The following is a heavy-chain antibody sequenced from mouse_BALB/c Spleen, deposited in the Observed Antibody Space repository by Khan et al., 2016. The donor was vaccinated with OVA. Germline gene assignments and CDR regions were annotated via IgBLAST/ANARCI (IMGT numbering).Heavy chain of an antibody. Sequence: QVQLKESGAELVRPGASVKLSCKTSGYIFISYWIHWVKQRSGQGLEWIARIYPGTGSTYYNENFKGKATLTADKSSSTACMQLSSLKSEDSAVYFCARSSPTVVVFDYWGQDTTLTVSS. V-gene: IGHV1-76*01. CDR1: GYIFISYW. CDR3: ARSSPTVVVFDY. D-gene: IGHD1-1*01. J-gene: IGHJ2*01. CDR2: IYPGTGST.